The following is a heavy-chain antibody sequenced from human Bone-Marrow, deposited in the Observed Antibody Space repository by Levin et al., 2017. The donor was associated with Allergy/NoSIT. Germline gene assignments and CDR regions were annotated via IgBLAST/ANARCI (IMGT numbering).Heavy chain of an antibody. V-gene: IGHV1-8*01. D-gene: IGHD3/OR15-3a*01. CDR3: VRGRDYHDMNNYFFWYWFDS. CDR1: GYTFNNYD. J-gene: IGHJ5*01. Sequence: ASVKVSCKPSGYTFNNYDINWVRQAAGQGPEWMGWVNPSDDTGYSQNFRGRVTMTRDASISTAYMELRSLTSEDTAVYYCVRGRDYHDMNNYFFWYWFDSWGQGTLVTVSS. CDR2: VNPSDDT.